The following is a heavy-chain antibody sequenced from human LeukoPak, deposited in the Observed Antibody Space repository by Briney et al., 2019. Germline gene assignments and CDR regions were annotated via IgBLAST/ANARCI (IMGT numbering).Heavy chain of an antibody. CDR2: MNPNSGNT. Sequence: ASVKVSCKASGYTFTSYDINWVRQATGQGLELMGWMNPNSGNTGYAQKFQGRVTMTRNTSISTAYMELSSLRSEDTAVYYCARGRRDGYRLRYYYYMDVWGKGTTVTISS. V-gene: IGHV1-8*01. CDR1: GYTFTSYD. D-gene: IGHD5-24*01. J-gene: IGHJ6*03. CDR3: ARGRRDGYRLRYYYYMDV.